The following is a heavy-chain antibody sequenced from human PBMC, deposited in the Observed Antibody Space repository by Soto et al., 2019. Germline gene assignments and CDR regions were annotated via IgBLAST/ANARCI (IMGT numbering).Heavy chain of an antibody. J-gene: IGHJ4*02. CDR3: AHAGDYDLLTFDH. CDR2: IYWDDDK. CDR1: GFSLSTYHMG. Sequence: QITLKESGPTLVRPAQTLTLTCDFSGFSLSTYHMGVAWIRQPPGKALEWLAFIYWDDDKRYSPSLKDRLAISKDTSSNQVVLTITNIDPGDSATYFCAHAGDYDLLTFDHWGPGTLVTVSS. D-gene: IGHD4-17*01. V-gene: IGHV2-5*02.